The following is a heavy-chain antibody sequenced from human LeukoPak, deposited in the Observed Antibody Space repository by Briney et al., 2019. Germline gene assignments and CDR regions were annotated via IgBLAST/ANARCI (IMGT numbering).Heavy chain of an antibody. V-gene: IGHV4-30-2*01. CDR3: ARGPMIVVLGAFDI. CDR1: GGSISSGGYS. J-gene: IGHJ3*02. CDR2: IYHSGST. Sequence: PSQTLSLTCAVSGGSISSGGYSWRWLRQPPGKGLEWIAYIYHSGSTYYNPSLKSRVTISVDRSKNQFSLKLSSVTAADTAVYYCARGPMIVVLGAFDIWGQGTMVTVSS. D-gene: IGHD3-22*01.